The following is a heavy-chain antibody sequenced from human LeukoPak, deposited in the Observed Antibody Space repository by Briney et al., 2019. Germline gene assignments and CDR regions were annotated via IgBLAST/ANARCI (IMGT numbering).Heavy chain of an antibody. V-gene: IGHV3-23*01. J-gene: IGHJ4*02. D-gene: IGHD2-2*01. CDR2: ICGSGGST. Sequence: PGGSLRLSCAASGFTFSGYAMSWVRQAPGKGLEWVSAICGSGGSTYYADSVKGRFTISRDNSKNTLYLQMNSLRAEDTAVYYCAKDLAPYVVVPAATDYWGQGTLVTVSS. CDR3: AKDLAPYVVVPAATDY. CDR1: GFTFSGYA.